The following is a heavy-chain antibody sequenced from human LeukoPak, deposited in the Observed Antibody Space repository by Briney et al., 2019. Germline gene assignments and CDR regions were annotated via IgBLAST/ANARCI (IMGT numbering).Heavy chain of an antibody. CDR3: ARARDYGSGKVNAFDI. Sequence: GGSVRLSCADSGFTFSSFWMSWVRQAPGKGLEWVATIKRDGSEKHYVDSAKGRFTISRDNAEKSLYLQMNSLRAEDTAVYYCARARDYGSGKVNAFDIWGQGTMVTVSS. CDR2: IKRDGSEK. CDR1: GFTFSSFW. D-gene: IGHD3-10*01. J-gene: IGHJ3*02. V-gene: IGHV3-7*05.